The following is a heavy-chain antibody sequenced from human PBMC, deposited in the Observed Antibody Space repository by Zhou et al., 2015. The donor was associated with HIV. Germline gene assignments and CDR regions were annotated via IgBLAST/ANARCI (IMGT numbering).Heavy chain of an antibody. CDR2: IIPVFGSA. Sequence: VQLVQSGAEVKKPGSLVRVSCKASGGKFSSYQITWVRQAPGQGLEWMGGIIPVFGSAKYAQKFRDRITITADERTTTVYMQLTRLTSADTAVYYCARGDRAVPAAIGGFFAMDVWGQGTTVTVSS. CDR1: GGKFSSYQ. D-gene: IGHD2-2*02. J-gene: IGHJ6*02. V-gene: IGHV1-69*01. CDR3: ARGDRAVPAAIGGFFAMDV.